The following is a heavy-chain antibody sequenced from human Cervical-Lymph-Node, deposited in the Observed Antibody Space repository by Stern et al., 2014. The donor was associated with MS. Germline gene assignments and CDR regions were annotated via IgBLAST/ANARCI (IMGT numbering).Heavy chain of an antibody. CDR3: ARGGVVATTSVPFAFDI. CDR2: INHGGGT. CDR1: GGSFSGYY. Sequence: QVQLGQWGAGLLQPSETLSLTCAVYGGSFSGYYWSWIRQPPGKGLEWIGEINHGGGTNYNPSLKSRLTISVDTSKNQVSLKVTSVTAADTAVYYCARGGVVATTSVPFAFDIWGQGTMVTVSS. V-gene: IGHV4-34*01. D-gene: IGHD2-21*02. J-gene: IGHJ3*02.